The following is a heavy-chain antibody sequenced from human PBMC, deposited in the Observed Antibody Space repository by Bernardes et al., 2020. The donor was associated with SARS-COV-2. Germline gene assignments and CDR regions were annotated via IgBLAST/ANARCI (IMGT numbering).Heavy chain of an antibody. CDR2: INWNGGST. V-gene: IGHV3-20*01. CDR3: ARDSLSGEGIFPSGAFDI. D-gene: IGHD3-16*01. Sequence: RGSLSLSCAASGFTFDDYGMSWVRQAPGKGLEWVSNINWNGGSTGYADSVKGRFTISRDNAKNSLYLQMNSLRAEDTALYHCARDSLSGEGIFPSGAFDIWGQGTMVTVSS. J-gene: IGHJ3*02. CDR1: GFTFDDYG.